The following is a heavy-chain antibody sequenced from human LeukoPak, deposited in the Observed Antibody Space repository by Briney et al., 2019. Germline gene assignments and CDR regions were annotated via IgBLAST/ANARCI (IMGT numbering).Heavy chain of an antibody. D-gene: IGHD3-10*01. CDR3: AIGGFGENFDY. CDR1: GGSFISYA. Sequence: GASVKVSCKASGGSFISYAISWVRQAPGQGLEWMGGIIPIFGTANYAQKFQGRATITADESTSTAYMELSSLRSEDTAVYYCAIGGFGENFDYWGQGTLVTVSS. V-gene: IGHV1-69*13. J-gene: IGHJ4*02. CDR2: IIPIFGTA.